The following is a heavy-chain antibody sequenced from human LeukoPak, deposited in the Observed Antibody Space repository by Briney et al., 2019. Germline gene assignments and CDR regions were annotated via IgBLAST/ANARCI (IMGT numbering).Heavy chain of an antibody. J-gene: IGHJ4*02. CDR1: GFTFSSYA. Sequence: GGSLRLSCAASGFTFSSYAMSWVRQAPGKGLEWVSAISGSGGSTYYADSVKGRFTISRDNSKNTLYLQMNSLRAEDTAIYICAKLSDGSGLPYYFDSWGQGTLVTVS. D-gene: IGHD3-10*01. CDR3: AKLSDGSGLPYYFDS. V-gene: IGHV3-23*01. CDR2: ISGSGGST.